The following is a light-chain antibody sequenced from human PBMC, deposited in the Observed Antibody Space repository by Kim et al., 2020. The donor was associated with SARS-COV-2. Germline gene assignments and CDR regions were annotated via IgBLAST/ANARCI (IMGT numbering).Light chain of an antibody. Sequence: SASVGDRVTSTCRASQGISSYLNGYQQKPGKAPKLLIYAASSLQSGVPSRVSGSGSGTDFTLTISSLQPEDFATYYCQQSYSTPYTFGQGTKLEI. CDR2: AAS. J-gene: IGKJ2*01. CDR3: QQSYSTPYT. CDR1: QGISSY. V-gene: IGKV1-39*01.